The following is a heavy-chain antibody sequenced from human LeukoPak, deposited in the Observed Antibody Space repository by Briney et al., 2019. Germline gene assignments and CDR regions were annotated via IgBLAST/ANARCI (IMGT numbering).Heavy chain of an antibody. Sequence: ASVKVSCKASGGTFSSYAISWVRQAPGQGLEWMGGTIPIFGTANYAQKFQGRVTITADESTSTAYMELSSLRSEDTAVYYCARTEVVPAYRGVGWFDPWGQGTLVTVSS. CDR2: TIPIFGTA. CDR3: ARTEVVPAYRGVGWFDP. CDR1: GGTFSSYA. V-gene: IGHV1-69*13. D-gene: IGHD2-2*01. J-gene: IGHJ5*02.